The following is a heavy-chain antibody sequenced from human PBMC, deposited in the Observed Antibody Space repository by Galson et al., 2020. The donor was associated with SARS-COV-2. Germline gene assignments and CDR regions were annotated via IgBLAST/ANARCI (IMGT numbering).Heavy chain of an antibody. CDR1: GFTFYSYT. CDR2: ITSTNRYI. J-gene: IGHJ6*03. CDR3: ARAPGGIQLWDYFYMDV. D-gene: IGHD5-18*01. Sequence: GRSLRLSCAAPGFTFYSYTMNWVRQAPGKGLEWVSSITSTNRYINYADSVKGRFTISRDNAKNSLYLQMNSLRAEDTAVYYCARAPGGIQLWDYFYMDVWGKGTTVTVSS. V-gene: IGHV3-21*01.